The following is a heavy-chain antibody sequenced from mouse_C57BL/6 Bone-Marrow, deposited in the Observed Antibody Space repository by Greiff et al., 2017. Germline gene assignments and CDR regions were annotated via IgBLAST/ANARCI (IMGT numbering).Heavy chain of an antibody. CDR2: LNPSSGYT. CDR1: GYTFTSYT. D-gene: IGHD2-1*01. J-gene: IGHJ4*01. V-gene: IGHV1-4*01. Sequence: VKLQESGAELARPGASVKMSCKASGYTFTSYTMHWVKQRPGQGLEWIGYLNPSSGYTKYNQKFKDKATLTADKSSSTAYMQLSSLTSEDSTVYYCASPYGNYAWDEGFYYAMDYWGQGTSVTVSS. CDR3: ASPYGNYAWDEGFYYAMDY.